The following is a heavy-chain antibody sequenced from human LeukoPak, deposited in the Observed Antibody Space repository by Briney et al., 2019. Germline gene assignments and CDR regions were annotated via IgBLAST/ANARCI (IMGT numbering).Heavy chain of an antibody. CDR3: ARIDRAVAGTIDY. D-gene: IGHD6-19*01. CDR1: AGSISSSY. CDR2: IYYSGST. J-gene: IGHJ4*02. Sequence: SETLSLTCTVSAGSISSSYWSWIRQPPGKGLEWIGYIYYSGSTNYNPSLKSRVTMSVDTSKNQFSLKLSSVTAADTAVYYCARIDRAVAGTIDYWGQGTLVTVSS. V-gene: IGHV4-59*08.